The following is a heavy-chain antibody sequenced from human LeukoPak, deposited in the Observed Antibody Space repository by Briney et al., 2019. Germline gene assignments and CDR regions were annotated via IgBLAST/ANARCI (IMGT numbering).Heavy chain of an antibody. CDR2: IIPIFGTA. J-gene: IGHJ3*02. Sequence: ASVKVYCTASGGTFSSYAISWVRQAPGQGLEWMGGIIPIFGTANYAQKFQGRVTITADESTSTAYMELSSLRSEDTAVYYCARGERYCSSTSCTFRGAFDIWGQGTMVTVSS. D-gene: IGHD2-2*01. CDR1: GGTFSSYA. V-gene: IGHV1-69*13. CDR3: ARGERYCSSTSCTFRGAFDI.